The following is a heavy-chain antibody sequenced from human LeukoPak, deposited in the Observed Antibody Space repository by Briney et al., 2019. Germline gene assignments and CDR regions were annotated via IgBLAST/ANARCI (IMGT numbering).Heavy chain of an antibody. CDR2: INHSGST. CDR1: GGSISSSNW. Sequence: SETLSLTCAVSGGSISSSNWWSWVRQPPGKGLEWIGEINHSGSTNYNPSLKSRVTISVDTSKNQFSLKLSSVTAADTAVYYCARGLTTVTTSNAFDIWGQGTMVTVSS. CDR3: ARGLTTVTTSNAFDI. D-gene: IGHD4-17*01. V-gene: IGHV4-4*02. J-gene: IGHJ3*02.